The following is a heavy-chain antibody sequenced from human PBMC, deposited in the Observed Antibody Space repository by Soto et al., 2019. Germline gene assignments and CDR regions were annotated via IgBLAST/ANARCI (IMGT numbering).Heavy chain of an antibody. Sequence: EVQLVESGGGLVQPGASLSRSCAASGLTFSSYSMNWVRQAPGKGLEWVSYISSSSSTIYYADSVKGRFTISRDNAKNSLYLQMNSLRAEDTAVYYCARDRYYDSSGFAAFDIWGQGTMVTVSS. CDR2: ISSSSSTI. J-gene: IGHJ3*02. D-gene: IGHD3-22*01. CDR3: ARDRYYDSSGFAAFDI. CDR1: GLTFSSYS. V-gene: IGHV3-48*01.